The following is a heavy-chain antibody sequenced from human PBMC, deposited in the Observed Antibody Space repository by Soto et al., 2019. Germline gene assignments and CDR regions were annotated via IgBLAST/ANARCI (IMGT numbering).Heavy chain of an antibody. CDR2: IKSKTDGGTT. CDR1: GFTFSNAW. D-gene: IGHD3-3*01. CDR3: TAGPPPTYYDFWSGYPYGMDV. Sequence: GGSLRLSCAASGFTFSNAWMNWVRQAPGKGLEWVGRIKSKTDGGTTDYAAPVKGRFTISRDDSKNTPYLQMNSLKTEEPAVYYCTAGPPPTYYDFWSGYPYGMDVWGQGTTVTVSS. J-gene: IGHJ6*02. V-gene: IGHV3-15*07.